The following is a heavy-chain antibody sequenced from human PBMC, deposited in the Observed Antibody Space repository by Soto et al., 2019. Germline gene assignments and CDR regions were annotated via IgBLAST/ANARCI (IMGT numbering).Heavy chain of an antibody. Sequence: GVSLRLSCAASGFTFSDYAMSWVRQAPGKGLEWVSAISGSGGSTYYADSVKGRFTISRGNSKNTLYLQMNSLRAEDTAVYYCARGYGSGSYDTFDIWGQGTMVTVSS. D-gene: IGHD3-10*01. J-gene: IGHJ3*02. CDR2: ISGSGGST. CDR1: GFTFSDYA. V-gene: IGHV3-23*01. CDR3: ARGYGSGSYDTFDI.